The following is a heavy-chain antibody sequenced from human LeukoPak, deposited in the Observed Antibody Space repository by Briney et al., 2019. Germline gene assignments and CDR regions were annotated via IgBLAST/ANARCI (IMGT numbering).Heavy chain of an antibody. CDR3: ARGHYGDYYFDY. CDR1: GFTFSSYW. V-gene: IGHV3-7*03. CDR2: IKQDGSEK. J-gene: IGHJ4*02. Sequence: PGGSLRLSCAASGFTFSSYWMGWVRQAPGKGLEWVANIKQDGSEKYYMDSVKGRFTISRDNAKNSLYLQMNSLRAEDTAVYYCARGHYGDYYFDYWGQGTLVTVSS. D-gene: IGHD4-17*01.